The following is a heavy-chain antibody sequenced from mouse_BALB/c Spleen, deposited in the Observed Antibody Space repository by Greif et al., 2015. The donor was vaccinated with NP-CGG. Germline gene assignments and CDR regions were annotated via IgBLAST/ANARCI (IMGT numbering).Heavy chain of an antibody. D-gene: IGHD2-2*01. J-gene: IGHJ2*01. V-gene: IGHV1-63*02. CDR3: ARGGGYLDY. CDR2: IYPGGGYT. CDR1: GYAFTNYW. Sequence: QVQLQQSGAELVRPGTSVKISCKASGYAFTNYWLGWVKQGPGHGLEWIGDIYPGGGYTNYNEKFKGKATLTADTSSSTAYMQLSSLTSEDSAVYFCARGGGYLDYWGQGTTLTVSS.